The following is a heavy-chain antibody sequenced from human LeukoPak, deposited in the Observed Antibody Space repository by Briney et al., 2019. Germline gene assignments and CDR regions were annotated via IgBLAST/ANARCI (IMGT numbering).Heavy chain of an antibody. CDR2: IYHSGST. CDR3: TSGGTERYFDY. D-gene: IGHD3/OR15-3a*01. J-gene: IGHJ4*02. Sequence: PSETLSLTCTVSGGSISSGGYYWSWIRQPPGKGLEWIGYIYHSGSTYYNPSLKSRVTISVDTSKNQFSLKLSSVTAADTAVYYCTSGGTERYFDYWGQGTLVTVSS. CDR1: GGSISSGGYY. V-gene: IGHV4-30-2*01.